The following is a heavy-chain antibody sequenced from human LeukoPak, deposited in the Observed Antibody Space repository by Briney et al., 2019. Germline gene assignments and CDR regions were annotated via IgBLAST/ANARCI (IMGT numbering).Heavy chain of an antibody. D-gene: IGHD3-3*01. CDR2: ISAYNGNT. Sequence: ASVKVSCKASGYTFTGYYMHWVRQAPGQGLEWMGWISAYNGNTNYAQKLQGRVTMTTDTSTSTAYMELRSLRSDDTAVYYCARVNGPSDFWSGYYLYWGQGTLVTVSS. J-gene: IGHJ4*02. V-gene: IGHV1-18*04. CDR3: ARVNGPSDFWSGYYLY. CDR1: GYTFTGYY.